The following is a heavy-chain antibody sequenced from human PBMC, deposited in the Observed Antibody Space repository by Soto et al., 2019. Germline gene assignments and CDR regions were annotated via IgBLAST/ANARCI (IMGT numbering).Heavy chain of an antibody. Sequence: EVQLVESGGGLVKPGGSLRLSCAASGFTFSNAWMNWVRQSPGKGLEWVGRIKSNTDGGTTDYAAPVKDRFTISRDDPKTTLYLQMSSLKTEDTAVYYCTFGIVGATTNYWGQGTLVTVSS. J-gene: IGHJ4*02. V-gene: IGHV3-15*07. CDR2: IKSNTDGGTT. CDR3: TFGIVGATTNY. D-gene: IGHD1-26*01. CDR1: GFTFSNAW.